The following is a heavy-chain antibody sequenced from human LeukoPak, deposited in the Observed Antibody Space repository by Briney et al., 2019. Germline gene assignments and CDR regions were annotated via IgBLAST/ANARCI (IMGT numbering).Heavy chain of an antibody. CDR2: IYTSGST. V-gene: IGHV4-61*02. CDR3: ASGDSSGYYALAY. Sequence: SETLSLTCTVSGGSISSGSYYWSWIRQPAGKGLEWIGRIYTSGSTNYNPSLKSRVTISVDTSKNQFSLKLSSVTAADTAVYYCASGDSSGYYALAYWGQGTLVTVSS. D-gene: IGHD3-22*01. J-gene: IGHJ4*02. CDR1: GGSISSGSYY.